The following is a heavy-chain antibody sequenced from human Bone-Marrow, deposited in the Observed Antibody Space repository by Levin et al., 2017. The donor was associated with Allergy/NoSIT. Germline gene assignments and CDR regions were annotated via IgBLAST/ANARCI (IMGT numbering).Heavy chain of an antibody. D-gene: IGHD5-12*01. CDR1: GFTFSSYG. V-gene: IGHV3-33*01. CDR3: ARDSGIVATRGNWFDP. Sequence: GGSLRLSCAASGFTFSSYGMHWVRQAPGKGLEWVAVIWYDGSNKYYAGSVKGRFTISRDNSKNTLYLQMNSLRAEDTAVYYCARDSGIVATRGNWFDPWGQGTLVTASS. J-gene: IGHJ5*02. CDR2: IWYDGSNK.